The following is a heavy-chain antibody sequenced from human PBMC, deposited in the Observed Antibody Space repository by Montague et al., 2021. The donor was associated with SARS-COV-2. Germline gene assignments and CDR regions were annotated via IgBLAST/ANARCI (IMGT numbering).Heavy chain of an antibody. CDR3: ARVCTVTFYFDL. CDR2: IYPTGHT. J-gene: IGHJ4*02. Sequence: TLSLTCTVSGASISTGFYYWSWIRQPAGKGLEWIGLIYPTGHTDYNTSLKSRVFISVDTSTNQFSLKLSSVTAADTAVYFCARVCTVTFYFDLWGQGTLVTVSS. CDR1: GASISTGFYY. D-gene: IGHD4-17*01. V-gene: IGHV4-61*02.